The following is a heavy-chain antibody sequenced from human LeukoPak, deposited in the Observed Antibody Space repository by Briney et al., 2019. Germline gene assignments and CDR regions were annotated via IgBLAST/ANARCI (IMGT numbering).Heavy chain of an antibody. Sequence: GGSLRLSCAASGFTFSSYAMSWVRQAPGKGLEWVSALSRSGGSTYYAVSVKGRFTISRDNSKNTLYLRVDSLRAEDTAVYYCAASSSWYNYFDYWGQGALVTVSS. CDR3: AASSSWYNYFDY. D-gene: IGHD6-13*01. V-gene: IGHV3-23*01. CDR2: LSRSGGST. CDR1: GFTFSSYA. J-gene: IGHJ4*02.